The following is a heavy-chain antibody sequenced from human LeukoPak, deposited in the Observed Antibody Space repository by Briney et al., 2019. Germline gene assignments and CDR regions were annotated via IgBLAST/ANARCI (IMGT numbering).Heavy chain of an antibody. Sequence: GGSLRLSCTASGFTFSSYWMSWVRQAPGRGLEWVANIQQDGSEQYYVDSVKGRFTISRDNAKNSLYLQMNSLRAEDTALYYCARNYGGYSHWGQGTLVTVSS. CDR2: IQQDGSEQ. CDR1: GFTFSSYW. V-gene: IGHV3-7*02. CDR3: ARNYGGYSH. D-gene: IGHD4-23*01. J-gene: IGHJ4*02.